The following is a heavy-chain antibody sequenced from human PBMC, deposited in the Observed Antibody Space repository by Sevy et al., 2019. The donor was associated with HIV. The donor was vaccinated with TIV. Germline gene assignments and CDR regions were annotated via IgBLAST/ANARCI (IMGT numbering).Heavy chain of an antibody. J-gene: IGHJ4*02. CDR3: AGENAWGRGYS. CDR2: IYYNGHI. CDR1: GGSITSLY. V-gene: IGHV4-59*08. Sequence: SETLSLTCTVSGGSITSLYWNWIRQPPGKGLEWIANIYYNGHINYNPALKSRVTLSLDTSKNQFSLRLSSVTAADTAMYYCAGENAWGRGYSWGQGTLITVSS. D-gene: IGHD1-26*01.